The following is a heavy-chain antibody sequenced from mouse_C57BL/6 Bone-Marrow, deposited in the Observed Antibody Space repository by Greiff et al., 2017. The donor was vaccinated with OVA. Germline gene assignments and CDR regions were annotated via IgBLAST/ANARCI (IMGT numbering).Heavy chain of an antibody. V-gene: IGHV1-64*01. D-gene: IGHD1-1*01. CDR2: IHPNSGST. CDR1: GYTFTSYW. CDR3: ARQVYYGSSQGYFDY. J-gene: IGHJ2*01. Sequence: QVQLQQPGAELVKPGASVKLSCKASGYTFTSYWMHWVKQRPGQGLEWIGMIHPNSGSTNYNEKFKSKATLTVDKSSSTAYMQLSSLTSEDSAVYYCARQVYYGSSQGYFDYWGQGTTLTVSS.